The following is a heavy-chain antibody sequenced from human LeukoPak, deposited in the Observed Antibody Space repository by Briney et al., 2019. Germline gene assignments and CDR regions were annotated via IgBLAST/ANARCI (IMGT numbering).Heavy chain of an antibody. D-gene: IGHD6-19*01. J-gene: IGHJ3*02. CDR2: INHSGST. V-gene: IGHV4-34*01. Sequence: SETLSLTCAVYGGSFSSYYWSWIRQPPGKGLEWIGEINHSGSTNYNPSLKSRVTISVDTSKNQFSLKLSSVTAADTAVYCCAREGQWLVPWAAFDIWGQGTMVTVSS. CDR3: AREGQWLVPWAAFDI. CDR1: GGSFSSYY.